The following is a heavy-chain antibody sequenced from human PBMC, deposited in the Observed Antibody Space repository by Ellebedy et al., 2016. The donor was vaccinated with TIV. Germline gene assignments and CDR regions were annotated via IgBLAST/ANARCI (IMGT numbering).Heavy chain of an antibody. CDR2: ISSGSSYI. Sequence: GGSLRLXXTASGFSFSTYAMNWVRQAPGKGLEWVSYISSGSSYIFYADSMKGRFTISRDNAKNSLYLQMNSLRADDTAVYYCARLEGERYDGYGMDVWGQGTTVTVSS. J-gene: IGHJ6*02. CDR3: ARLEGERYDGYGMDV. CDR1: GFSFSTYA. V-gene: IGHV3-21*01. D-gene: IGHD1-1*01.